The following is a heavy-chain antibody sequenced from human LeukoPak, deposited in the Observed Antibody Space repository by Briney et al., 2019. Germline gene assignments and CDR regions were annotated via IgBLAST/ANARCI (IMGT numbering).Heavy chain of an antibody. CDR3: ARLSAGSGA. Sequence: GGSLRLSCGVSGFTFSSYSMNWVRQAPGKGLEWVSSISSSSSYIYYADPVKGRFTISRDNAKNSLYLQMNSLRAEDTAVYYCARLSAGSGAWGQGTLVTVSS. CDR1: GFTFSSYS. J-gene: IGHJ5*02. V-gene: IGHV3-21*01. D-gene: IGHD3-10*01. CDR2: ISSSSSYI.